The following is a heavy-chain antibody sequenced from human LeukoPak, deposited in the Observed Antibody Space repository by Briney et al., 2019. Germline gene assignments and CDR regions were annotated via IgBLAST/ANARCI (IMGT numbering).Heavy chain of an antibody. D-gene: IGHD1-1*01. Sequence: SETLSLTCTVSGGALSAYYWTWIRQPPGKGLEWIGYIYDTGNTNYNPSLKSRVTISVDTSKNQFSLKLTSVTAADTAVYYCASGETGSTLGGYWGQGTLVTVSS. CDR2: IYDTGNT. CDR1: GGALSAYY. CDR3: ASGETGSTLGGY. V-gene: IGHV4-59*01. J-gene: IGHJ4*02.